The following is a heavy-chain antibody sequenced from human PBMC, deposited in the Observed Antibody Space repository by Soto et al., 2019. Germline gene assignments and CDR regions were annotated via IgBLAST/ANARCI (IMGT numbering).Heavy chain of an antibody. V-gene: IGHV1-18*01. CDR1: GYTFTSYG. D-gene: IGHD2-2*01. J-gene: IGHJ5*02. CDR2: ISAYNGNT. CDR3: ARVDGSGSSTQNNWFDP. Sequence: QVQLVQSGAEVKKPGASVKVSCKASGYTFTSYGISWVRQAPGQGLEWMGWISAYNGNTNYAQKLQGRVTMTTDTSTSTAYMVLRSLRSDDTAVYYCARVDGSGSSTQNNWFDPWGQGTLVTVSS.